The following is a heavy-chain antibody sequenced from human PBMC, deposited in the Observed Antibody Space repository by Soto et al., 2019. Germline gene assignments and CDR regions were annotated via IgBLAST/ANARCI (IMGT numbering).Heavy chain of an antibody. J-gene: IGHJ4*02. D-gene: IGHD6-6*01. CDR2: TRNKANSYTT. CDR3: AREDSIAAPYFDY. Sequence: EVQLVESGGGLVQPGGSLRLSCAASGFTFSDHYMDWVRQAPGKGLEWVGRTRNKANSYTTEYAASVKGRFTISRDDSKNSLYLQMNSLKTEDTAVYYCAREDSIAAPYFDYWGQGTLVTVSS. CDR1: GFTFSDHY. V-gene: IGHV3-72*01.